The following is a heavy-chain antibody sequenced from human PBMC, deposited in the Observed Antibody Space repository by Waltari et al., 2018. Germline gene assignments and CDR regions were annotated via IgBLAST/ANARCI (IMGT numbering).Heavy chain of an antibody. CDR2: IKQDGSEK. CDR3: ARDKGGYYDILTGYYAH. D-gene: IGHD3-9*01. V-gene: IGHV3-7*01. Sequence: EVQLVESGGGLVQPGGSLRLSCAASGFTFSSYWMSWVRQAPGKGLEWVANIKQDGSEKYYVDSVKGRFTISRDNAKNSLYLQMNSLRAEDTAVYYCARDKGGYYDILTGYYAHWGQGTLVTVSS. J-gene: IGHJ4*02. CDR1: GFTFSSYW.